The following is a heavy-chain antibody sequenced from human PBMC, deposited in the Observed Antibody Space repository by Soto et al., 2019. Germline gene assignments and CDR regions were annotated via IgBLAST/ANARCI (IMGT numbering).Heavy chain of an antibody. V-gene: IGHV1-18*01. CDR3: ARDASGWQLSRYYYGMDV. CDR2: ISAYNGNT. CDR1: GYTFTSYG. J-gene: IGHJ6*02. Sequence: GASVKVSCKASGYTFTSYGISWVRQAPGQGLEWMGWISAYNGNTNYAQKLQGRVTMTTDTSTSTAYMELRSLRSDDTAVYYCARDASGWQLSRYYYGMDVWGQGTTVTVSS. D-gene: IGHD3-10*01.